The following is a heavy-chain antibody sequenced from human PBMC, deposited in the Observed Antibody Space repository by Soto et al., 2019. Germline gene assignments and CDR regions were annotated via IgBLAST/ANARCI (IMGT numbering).Heavy chain of an antibody. V-gene: IGHV3-23*01. CDR2: ISGRAGNT. Sequence: LRLSCAASGFTFASYTMTWVRQPPGKGLEWVSVISGRAGNTYYADSVKGRFTISRDNSKNTLYLYMSSLRAEDTALYYCAKDRYCSSTSCSSLNSWGQGXLVTVYS. CDR1: GFTFASYT. CDR3: AKDRYCSSTSCSSLNS. J-gene: IGHJ5*02. D-gene: IGHD2-2*01.